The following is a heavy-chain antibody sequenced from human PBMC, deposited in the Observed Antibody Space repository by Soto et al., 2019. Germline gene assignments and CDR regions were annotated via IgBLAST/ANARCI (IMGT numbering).Heavy chain of an antibody. CDR2: ISASNGNT. J-gene: IGHJ4*02. CDR1: GYTFTSYG. V-gene: IGHV1-18*01. Sequence: QVQLVQSGAEVKNSGASVKVSCKASGYTFTSYGFSWVRQAPGQGLEWMGWISASNGNTNYAQKLQGRVTMTTDTSTGTAYMELRSLRSDDTATYYCARDQGIVRATYFDYGGQGTLVTVSS. D-gene: IGHD1-26*01. CDR3: ARDQGIVRATYFDY.